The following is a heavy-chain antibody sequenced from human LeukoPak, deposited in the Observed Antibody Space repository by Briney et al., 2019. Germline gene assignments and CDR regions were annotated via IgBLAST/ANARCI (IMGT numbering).Heavy chain of an antibody. J-gene: IGHJ4*03. CDR2: IYSDGST. CDR3: VRAPDQCYFDS. D-gene: IGHD1-14*01. V-gene: IGHV3-53*01. CDR1: GVTVSNTY. Sequence: TGGSLRLSCAASGVTVSNTYMTWVRQAPGKGLEWVSIIYSDGSTLYADSLTGRFAISRDNSKNTLYLQMNSLGAEDTAVYYCVRAPDQCYFDSWGQGTRGTVSP.